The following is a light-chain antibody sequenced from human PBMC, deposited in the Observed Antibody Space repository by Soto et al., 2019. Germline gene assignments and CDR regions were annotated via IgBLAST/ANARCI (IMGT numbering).Light chain of an antibody. CDR2: DAS. J-gene: IGKJ5*01. Sequence: EIVLTQSPATLYLSPGERATLSWRASQSVSISLAWYQQKPGQAPRLLIYDASNRATGVPARFSGSVCGTDFALTVSSLEPQDFALYYCQQRSNWPPEITFCQGTRLEI. CDR3: QQRSNWPPEIT. CDR1: QSVSIS. V-gene: IGKV3-11*01.